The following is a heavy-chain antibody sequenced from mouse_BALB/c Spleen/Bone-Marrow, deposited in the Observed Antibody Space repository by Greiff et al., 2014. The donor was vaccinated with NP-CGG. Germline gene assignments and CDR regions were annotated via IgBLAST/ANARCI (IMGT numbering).Heavy chain of an antibody. J-gene: IGHJ2*01. V-gene: IGHV6-6*02. CDR2: IRLKSNNFAT. D-gene: IGHD1-1*01. Sequence: EVQLVESGGGLVQPGGSMKLSCVASGFTFSNYWMNWVRQSPEKGLEWVAEIRLKSNNFATHYAESVKGRFTISRDDSKSSVYLQMNNLRAEDTGIYYCVRVLRNLDYWGQGTTLTVST. CDR3: VRVLRNLDY. CDR1: GFTFSNYW.